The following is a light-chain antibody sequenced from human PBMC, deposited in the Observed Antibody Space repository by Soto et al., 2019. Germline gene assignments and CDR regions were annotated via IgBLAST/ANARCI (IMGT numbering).Light chain of an antibody. J-gene: IGKJ5*01. CDR1: QRISRK. CDR3: QQYHNWPPIT. Sequence: EIVLTQSPDTLSVSPGERATLSCRASQRISRKLAWYQQKHGQAPRLLIYGASTRAAGVPARFSGSGSGTEFTLIISSLQSEDFAFYYCQQYHNWPPITFGQGTRLEIK. CDR2: GAS. V-gene: IGKV3-15*01.